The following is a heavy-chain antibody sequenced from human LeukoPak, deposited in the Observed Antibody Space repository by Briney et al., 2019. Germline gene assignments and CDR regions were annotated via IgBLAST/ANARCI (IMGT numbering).Heavy chain of an antibody. D-gene: IGHD3-22*01. Sequence: SETLSLTCAVSGGSISSGGYSWSWLRQSPGKDLEWIGYIYHSGNTYYSPSLKSRVTISVDRSKNQFSLKLSSVTAADTAVYYCARVGPGRGYLEYFDYWGQGTLVTVSS. CDR1: GGSISSGGYS. CDR2: IYHSGNT. CDR3: ARVGPGRGYLEYFDY. V-gene: IGHV4-30-2*06. J-gene: IGHJ4*02.